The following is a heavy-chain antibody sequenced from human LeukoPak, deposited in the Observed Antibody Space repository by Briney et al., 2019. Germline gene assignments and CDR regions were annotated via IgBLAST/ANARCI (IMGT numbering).Heavy chain of an antibody. D-gene: IGHD1-14*01. CDR1: DGSISSDY. Sequence: PSETLSLTCTVSDGSISSDYWSWIRQSPGKGLEWIGYIYYSGTTNYNPSLKSRVTISVDTSKNQFTLKLSSVTAADTAVYYCARDSGGPDSHFHYWGQGTLVTVSS. V-gene: IGHV4-59*01. J-gene: IGHJ4*02. CDR2: IYYSGTT. CDR3: ARDSGGPDSHFHY.